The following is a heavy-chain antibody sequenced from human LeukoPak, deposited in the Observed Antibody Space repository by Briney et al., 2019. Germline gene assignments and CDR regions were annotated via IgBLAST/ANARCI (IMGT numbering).Heavy chain of an antibody. Sequence: SETLSLTCTVSGGSISSYYWSWIRQPPGKGLEWIGYIYYSGSTNYNPSLKSRVTISVDTSKNQFSLKLSSVTAADTAVYYCARRGGCSGGSCYSLYYFDYWGQGTPVTVSS. CDR2: IYYSGST. D-gene: IGHD2-15*01. V-gene: IGHV4-59*01. CDR3: ARRGGCSGGSCYSLYYFDY. J-gene: IGHJ4*02. CDR1: GGSISSYY.